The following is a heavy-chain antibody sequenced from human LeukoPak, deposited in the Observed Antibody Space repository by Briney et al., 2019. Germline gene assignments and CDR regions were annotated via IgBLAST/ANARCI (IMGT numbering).Heavy chain of an antibody. D-gene: IGHD2-15*01. Sequence: ASVKVSCKASGYTFTSYAISWVRQAPGQGLEWMGWISTYNGNTNYAQKFQGRVTLTTDTSTSTAFMDLRSLRSDDTAVYHRARVAIGSWYFDLWGRGTLVTVSS. J-gene: IGHJ2*01. CDR2: ISTYNGNT. V-gene: IGHV1-18*01. CDR3: ARVAIGSWYFDL. CDR1: GYTFTSYA.